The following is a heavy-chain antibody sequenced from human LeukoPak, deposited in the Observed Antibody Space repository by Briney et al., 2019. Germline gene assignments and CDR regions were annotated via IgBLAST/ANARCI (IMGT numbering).Heavy chain of an antibody. V-gene: IGHV4-34*01. J-gene: IGHJ6*03. Sequence: GSLRLSCAASGFTFSSYEMNWVRQAPGKGLEWIGEINHSGSTNYNPSLKSRVTISVDTSKNQFSLKLSSVTAADTAVYYCARGRGYYYYYMDVWGKGTTVTVSS. CDR1: GFTFSSYE. CDR3: ARGRGYYYYYMDV. CDR2: INHSGST.